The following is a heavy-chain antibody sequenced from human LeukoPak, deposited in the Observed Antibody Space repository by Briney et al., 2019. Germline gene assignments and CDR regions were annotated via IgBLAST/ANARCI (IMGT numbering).Heavy chain of an antibody. CDR3: AKGKSDFDY. Sequence: GGSLRLSCAASGFTFGSYAMGWVRQAPGKGLEWVSAISSSGASKYYADSVKGRFTISRDNSKNTLYLQMNSLRAEDTAVYYCAKGKSDFDYWGQGTLVTVSS. CDR2: ISSSGASK. V-gene: IGHV3-23*01. J-gene: IGHJ4*02. CDR1: GFTFGSYA.